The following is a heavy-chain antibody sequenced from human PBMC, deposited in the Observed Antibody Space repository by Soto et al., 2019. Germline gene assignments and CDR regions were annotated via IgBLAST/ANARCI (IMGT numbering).Heavy chain of an antibody. CDR1: GYTFTVYH. Sequence: QVQLVQSGAEVKRAGDSVKVSCKASGYTFTVYHIHWVRQAPGQGLEWMGWINPNSGATIYAQRFQGRVTITRDKSITPAYMELSRLRSDDTAMYYCVRDVAPDGDHRFDMWAQGTMVTVSS. D-gene: IGHD2-21*01. V-gene: IGHV1-2*02. J-gene: IGHJ3*02. CDR3: VRDVAPDGDHRFDM. CDR2: INPNSGAT.